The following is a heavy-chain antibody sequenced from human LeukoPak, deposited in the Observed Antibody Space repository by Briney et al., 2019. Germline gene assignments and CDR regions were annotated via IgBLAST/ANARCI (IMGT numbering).Heavy chain of an antibody. J-gene: IGHJ4*02. Sequence: GGSLRLSCAASGFTFSSYSMNWVRQAPGKGLEWVPSISSSSSYIYYADSVKGRFTISRDNAKNSLYLQMNSLRAEDTAVYYCARDVGYCSSTSCYGVYWGQGTLVTVSS. CDR3: ARDVGYCSSTSCYGVY. CDR1: GFTFSSYS. V-gene: IGHV3-21*01. D-gene: IGHD2-2*01. CDR2: ISSSSSYI.